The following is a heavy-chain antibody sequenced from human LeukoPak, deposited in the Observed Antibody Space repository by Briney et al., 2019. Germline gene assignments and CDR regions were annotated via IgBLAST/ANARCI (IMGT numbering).Heavy chain of an antibody. Sequence: PSETLSLTCTVSGVSISSSSYYWGWIRQPPGKGLEWIGSIYYSGSTYYNPSLKSRVTISVDTSKNQFSLNLSSVTAADTAVYFCARGSVLRHFNYWGQGTLVTVSS. CDR3: ARGSVLRHFNY. CDR2: IYYSGST. J-gene: IGHJ4*02. V-gene: IGHV4-39*01. CDR1: GVSISSSSYY. D-gene: IGHD3-3*01.